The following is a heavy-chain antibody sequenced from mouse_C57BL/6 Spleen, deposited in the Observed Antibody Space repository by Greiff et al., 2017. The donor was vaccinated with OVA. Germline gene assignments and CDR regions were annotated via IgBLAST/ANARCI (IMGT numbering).Heavy chain of an antibody. CDR1: GYTFTDYY. D-gene: IGHD1-1*01. J-gene: IGHJ2*01. CDR3: ARADYYGSSYYFDY. Sequence: QVTLKVSGAELVRPGASVKLSCKASGYTFTDYYINWVKQRPGQGLEWIARIYPGSGNTYYNEKFKGKATLTAEKSSSTAYMQLSSLTSEDSAVYFCARADYYGSSYYFDYWGQGTTLTVSS. CDR2: IYPGSGNT. V-gene: IGHV1-76*01.